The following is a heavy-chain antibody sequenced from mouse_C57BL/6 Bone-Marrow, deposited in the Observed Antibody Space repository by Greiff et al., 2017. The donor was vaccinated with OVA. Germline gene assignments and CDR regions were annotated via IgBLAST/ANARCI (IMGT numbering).Heavy chain of an antibody. CDR2: IYPGGGYT. V-gene: IGHV1-63*01. CDR3: ASSGGNYESNYFDY. Sequence: QVHVKQSGAELVRPGTSVKMSCKASGYTFTNYWIGWAKQRPGHGLEWIGDIYPGGGYTNYNEKFKGKATLTADKSSSTAYMQFSSLTSEDSAIYHCASSGGNYESNYFDYGGQGTTHTV. CDR1: GYTFTNYW. D-gene: IGHD2-1*01. J-gene: IGHJ2*01.